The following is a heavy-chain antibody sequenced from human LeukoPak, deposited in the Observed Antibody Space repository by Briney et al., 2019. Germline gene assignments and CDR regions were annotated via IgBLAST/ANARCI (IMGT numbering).Heavy chain of an antibody. Sequence: GASVKVSCKASGGTFSSYAISWVRQAPGQGLEWMGRIIPILGIANYAQKFQGRVTITADKSTSTAYMELSSLRSEDTAVYYCERDYVLRGGGNSGYYYGMDVWGQGTTVTVSS. D-gene: IGHD4-23*01. J-gene: IGHJ6*02. CDR3: ERDYVLRGGGNSGYYYGMDV. CDR1: GGTFSSYA. CDR2: IIPILGIA. V-gene: IGHV1-69*04.